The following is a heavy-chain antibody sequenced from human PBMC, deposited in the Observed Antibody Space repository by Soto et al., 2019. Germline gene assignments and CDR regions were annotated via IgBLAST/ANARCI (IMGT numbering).Heavy chain of an antibody. J-gene: IGHJ4*02. V-gene: IGHV3-23*01. Sequence: GSLSLSCAASGVTFSSYAMSWVRQAPWKGLEWVSAISGSGGSTYYADSVKGRFTISRDNSKNTLYLQMNSLRAEDTAVYYCAKELQQQQLGYFDYWGQGTLFTVS. CDR1: GVTFSSYA. CDR2: ISGSGGST. CDR3: AKELQQQQLGYFDY. D-gene: IGHD6-13*01.